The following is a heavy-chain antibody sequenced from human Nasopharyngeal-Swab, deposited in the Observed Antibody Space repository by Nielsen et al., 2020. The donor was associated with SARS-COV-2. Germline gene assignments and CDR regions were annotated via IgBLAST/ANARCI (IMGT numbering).Heavy chain of an antibody. CDR3: ARGADVYCSGGSCYSEYYYYMDG. Sequence: GASLTISCAASGFGVRTNYMSWVRQAPGQGLEWLSVLYPGGRTNSADSVKGSFTLSRDYSKNTLYLQMNSLRVEDTAIYYFARGADVYCSGGSCYSEYYYYMDGWGRGTTVTVSS. J-gene: IGHJ6*03. CDR2: LYPGGRT. CDR1: GFGVRTNY. D-gene: IGHD2-15*01. V-gene: IGHV3-66*01.